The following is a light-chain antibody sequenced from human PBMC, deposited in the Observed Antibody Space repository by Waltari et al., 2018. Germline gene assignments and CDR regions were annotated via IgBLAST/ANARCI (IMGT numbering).Light chain of an antibody. CDR2: DVT. Sequence: QSALTQPASVSGSPGQSITISCSGTSSDVGGYDYVSWYQQHPGKAPKVMIYDVTSRPSGVSDRFSGSKSGNTASLTISGLQAEDEADYYCSSYTSSSTVVFGGGTKLTVL. CDR1: SSDVGGYDY. CDR3: SSYTSSSTVV. J-gene: IGLJ3*02. V-gene: IGLV2-14*03.